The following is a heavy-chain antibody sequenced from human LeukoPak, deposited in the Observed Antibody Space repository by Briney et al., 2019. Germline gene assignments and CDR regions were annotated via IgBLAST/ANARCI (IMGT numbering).Heavy chain of an antibody. D-gene: IGHD2-15*01. CDR2: INHSGST. CDR3: ARGRRCSGGSCRPMDV. CDR1: DGSFSGYY. J-gene: IGHJ6*03. Sequence: SETLSLTCAVYDGSFSGYYWSWIRQPPGKGLEWIGEINHSGSTNYNPSLKSRVTISVDTSKNQFSLKLSSVTAADTAVYYCARGRRCSGGSCRPMDVWGKGTTVTVSS. V-gene: IGHV4-34*01.